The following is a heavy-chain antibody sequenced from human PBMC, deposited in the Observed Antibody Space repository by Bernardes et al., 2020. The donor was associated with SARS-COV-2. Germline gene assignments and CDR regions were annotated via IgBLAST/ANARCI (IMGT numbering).Heavy chain of an antibody. D-gene: IGHD3-3*01. CDR1: GFTFSNYA. Sequence: GGSLRLSCAVSGFTFSNYAMNWVRQAPGKGLEWVSGISGSGGNTYYADSVKGRFTISRDNSKSTLYLQMNSLRAEDTATYYCAKDPRSSWNDVGWFDLWGQGTLVTVSS. CDR2: ISGSGGNT. J-gene: IGHJ5*02. CDR3: AKDPRSSWNDVGWFDL. V-gene: IGHV3-23*01.